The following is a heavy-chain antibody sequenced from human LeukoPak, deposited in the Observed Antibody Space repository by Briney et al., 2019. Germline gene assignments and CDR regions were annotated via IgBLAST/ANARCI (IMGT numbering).Heavy chain of an antibody. J-gene: IGHJ4*02. D-gene: IGHD2-15*01. Sequence: GRSLRLSCAASGFTFSCYGMHWVRQAPGKGLEWVAVISYDGSNKYYADSVKGRFTISRDNSKNTLYLQMNSLRAEDTAVYYCAQGAGYCSGGSCYSIDYWGQGTLVTVSS. CDR2: ISYDGSNK. CDR1: GFTFSCYG. V-gene: IGHV3-30*18. CDR3: AQGAGYCSGGSCYSIDY.